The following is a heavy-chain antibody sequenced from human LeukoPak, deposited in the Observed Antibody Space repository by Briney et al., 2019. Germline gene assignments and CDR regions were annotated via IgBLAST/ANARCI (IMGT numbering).Heavy chain of an antibody. CDR1: GFTFSSYA. V-gene: IGHV3-23*01. D-gene: IGHD2-2*01. Sequence: GGSLRLSCAASGFTFSSYAMSWVRQAPGKGLEWVSAISGSGGSTYYADSVKVRFTISRDNSKNTLYLQMNSLRAEDTAVYYCAKAYCSSTSCYADYWGQGTLVTVSS. J-gene: IGHJ4*02. CDR2: ISGSGGST. CDR3: AKAYCSSTSCYADY.